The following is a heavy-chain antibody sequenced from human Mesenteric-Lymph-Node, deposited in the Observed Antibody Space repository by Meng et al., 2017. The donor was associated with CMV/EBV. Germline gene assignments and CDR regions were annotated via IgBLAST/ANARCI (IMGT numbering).Heavy chain of an antibody. CDR3: ARSPDSSGYYLQSAFNY. Sequence: SETLSLTCTVSGGSISSSSYYWGWIRQPPGKGLEWIGTIYYNGGTSYNPSLRSRITISLDTSKNQFSLKLSSVTAADTAVYYCARSPDSSGYYLQSAFNYWGQGTLVTVSS. D-gene: IGHD3-22*01. CDR1: GGSISSSSYY. V-gene: IGHV4-39*07. J-gene: IGHJ4*02. CDR2: IYYNGGT.